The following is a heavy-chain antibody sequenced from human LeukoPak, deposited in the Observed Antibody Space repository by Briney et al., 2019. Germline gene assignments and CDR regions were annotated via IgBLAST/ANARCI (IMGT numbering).Heavy chain of an antibody. CDR2: ISAYNGNT. CDR1: GYTFTSYG. J-gene: IGHJ3*02. V-gene: IGHV1-18*01. CDR3: ASSYYDSSGYYVDAFDI. D-gene: IGHD3-22*01. Sequence: ASVKVSCKASGYTFTSYGISWVRQAPGQGLEWMGWISAYNGNTNYAQKLQGRVTMTTDTSTSTAYMELRSLRSDDTAVYYCASSYYDSSGYYVDAFDIWGQGTVVTVSS.